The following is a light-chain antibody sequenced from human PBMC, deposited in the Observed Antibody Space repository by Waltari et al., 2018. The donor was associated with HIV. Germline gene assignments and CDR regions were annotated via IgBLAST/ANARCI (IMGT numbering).Light chain of an antibody. CDR1: RNDVGGYKS. CDR3: SSYASTSTRV. J-gene: IGLJ3*02. Sequence: QSALTQPASVSGSPGQSITISCTGTRNDVGGYKSVSWYQQHPGKAPKVVIYEVSNRPSGVSNRFSGSKSGNTASLTISGLQAEDEADYYCSSYASTSTRVFGGGTKLTVL. V-gene: IGLV2-14*01. CDR2: EVS.